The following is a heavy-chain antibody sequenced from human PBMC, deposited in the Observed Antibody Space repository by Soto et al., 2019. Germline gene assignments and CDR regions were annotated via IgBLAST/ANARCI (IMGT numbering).Heavy chain of an antibody. D-gene: IGHD4-17*01. CDR3: ARDPNGDYVGAFDD. CDR2: ITGSGAGT. J-gene: IGHJ4*02. CDR1: GFNFSRYA. Sequence: EVQLLESGGGLVQPGGSLRLSCVASGFNFSRYALTWVRQAPGRGLEWVSSITGSGAGTDYADSVRGRFTISRDNSENTLYLQMKSLRAEDTALYYCARDPNGDYVGAFDDWGQGTLVTVSS. V-gene: IGHV3-23*01.